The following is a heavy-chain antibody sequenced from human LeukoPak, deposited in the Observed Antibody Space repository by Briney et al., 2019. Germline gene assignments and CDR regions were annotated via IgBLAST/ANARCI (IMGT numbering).Heavy chain of an antibody. J-gene: IGHJ6*03. Sequence: SVXVXCXASGYTFTSYGISWVRQAPGQGLEWMGWISAYNGNTNYAQKLQGRVTMTTDTSTSTAYMELRSLRSDDTAVYYCARDVVLMVYATYYYYMDVWGKGTTVTVSS. D-gene: IGHD2-8*01. CDR2: ISAYNGNT. CDR3: ARDVVLMVYATYYYYMDV. CDR1: GYTFTSYG. V-gene: IGHV1-18*01.